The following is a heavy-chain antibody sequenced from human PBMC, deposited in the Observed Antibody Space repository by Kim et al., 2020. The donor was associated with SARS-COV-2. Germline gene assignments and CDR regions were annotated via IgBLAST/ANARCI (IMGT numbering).Heavy chain of an antibody. Sequence: YAHAGNGRITINPATSKNQFSLQLNSVTPEDTAVYYCARDRQRAGTGVDYWGQGTLVTVSS. CDR3: ARDRQRAGTGVDY. J-gene: IGHJ4*02. D-gene: IGHD6-19*01. V-gene: IGHV6-1*01.